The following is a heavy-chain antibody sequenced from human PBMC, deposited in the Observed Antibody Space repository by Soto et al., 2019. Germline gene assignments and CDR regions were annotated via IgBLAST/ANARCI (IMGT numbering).Heavy chain of an antibody. CDR3: XXXXXXXXXXWXXX. CDR1: GFSLTTRGVG. J-gene: IGHJ5*02. Sequence: QITLKESGPTLVKPTQTLTLTCTFSGFSLTTRGVGVGWIRQPPGKALECLALIYWDDDKRYSPSLQSRLSITKDTSKNQVVLTMTNVDXVXXXTYXXXXXXXXXXXXWXXXWGQGTLVSVSS. CDR2: IYWDDDK. V-gene: IGHV2-5*02.